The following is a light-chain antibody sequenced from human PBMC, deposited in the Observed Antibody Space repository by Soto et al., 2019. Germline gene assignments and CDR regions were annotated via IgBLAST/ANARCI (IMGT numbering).Light chain of an antibody. CDR2: KAS. J-gene: IGKJ1*01. CDR3: QQYNDYSWT. V-gene: IGKV1-5*03. CDR1: QSISSW. Sequence: DIQLPQSPSTLSASVGDRVTITCRASQSISSWLAWYQQKPGKAPRLLIYKASTLEIGVPSRFSGSGSGTEFTLTISSLQPDDVALYYCQQYNDYSWTFGQGTKVDIK.